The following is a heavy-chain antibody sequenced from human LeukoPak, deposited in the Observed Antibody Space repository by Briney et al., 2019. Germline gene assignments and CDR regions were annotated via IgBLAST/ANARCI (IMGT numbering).Heavy chain of an antibody. V-gene: IGHV4-59*08. CDR1: GGSISSYY. J-gene: IGHJ4*02. Sequence: PSETLSLTRTVSGGSISSYYWSWIRQPPGKGLEWIGYIYYSGSTNYNPSLKSRVTISVDTSKNQFSLKLSSVTAADTAVYYCARSFFGSGSYFVNWGQGTLVTVSS. D-gene: IGHD3-10*01. CDR3: ARSFFGSGSYFVN. CDR2: IYYSGST.